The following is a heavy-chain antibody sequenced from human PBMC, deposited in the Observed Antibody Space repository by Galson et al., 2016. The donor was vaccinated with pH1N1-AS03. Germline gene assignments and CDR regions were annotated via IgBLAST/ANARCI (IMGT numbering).Heavy chain of an antibody. CDR2: ISWNGDKI. CDR1: GFTFNDHT. D-gene: IGHD1-26*01. CDR3: ARGQRGSYPTFDS. V-gene: IGHV3-9*01. J-gene: IGHJ4*02. Sequence: SLRLSCAASGFTFNDHTMHWVRQAPGKGLEWVSGISWNGDKIDYADSVKGRFSISRDNARNSLYLQINSLRSEDTALYYCARGQRGSYPTFDSWGQGTRVTVSS.